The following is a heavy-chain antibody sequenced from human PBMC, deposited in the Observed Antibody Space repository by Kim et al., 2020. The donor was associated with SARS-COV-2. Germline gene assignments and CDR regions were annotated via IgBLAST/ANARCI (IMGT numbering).Heavy chain of an antibody. CDR1: GASITSTSYH. Sequence: SETLSLTCTVSGASITSTSYHWGWIRQPPGKGLEWIAVIYYTGPTYYNPSLKSRVTISVDTSKNKFSLKVTYVISADTAVYYCARWRVGTGIRVFDYLGQGTLVTVSS. V-gene: IGHV4-39*01. CDR3: ARWRVGTGIRVFDY. CDR2: IYYTGPT. D-gene: IGHD2-21*02. J-gene: IGHJ4*02.